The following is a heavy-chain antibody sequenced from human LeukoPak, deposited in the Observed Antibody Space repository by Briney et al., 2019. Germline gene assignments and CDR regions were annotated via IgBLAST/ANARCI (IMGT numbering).Heavy chain of an antibody. D-gene: IGHD3-9*01. CDR3: ARDPRTYYDILTGYYTLDY. Sequence: GGSLRLSCAASGFTFSNYSMNWVRQAPGKGLEWVSYISSSSSTIYYADSVKGRFTISRDNAKNSLYLQMNSLRDEDTAVYYCARDPRTYYDILTGYYTLDYWGQGTLVTVSS. CDR1: GFTFSNYS. V-gene: IGHV3-48*02. J-gene: IGHJ4*02. CDR2: ISSSSSTI.